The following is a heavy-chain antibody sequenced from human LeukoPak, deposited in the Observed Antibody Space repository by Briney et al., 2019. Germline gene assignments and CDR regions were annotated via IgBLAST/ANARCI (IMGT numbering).Heavy chain of an antibody. CDR1: GFIFNTYA. CDR3: ARGGTGSENDY. J-gene: IGHJ4*02. V-gene: IGHV3-30-3*01. CDR2: ISYDGSNK. Sequence: GGSLRLSCAASGFIFNTYAMHWVRQAPGKGLEWVAVISYDGSNKYYADSVKGRFTISRDDAKNSLYLQMSSLRVEDTAVYYCARGGTGSENDYWGQGILVTVSS. D-gene: IGHD3-9*01.